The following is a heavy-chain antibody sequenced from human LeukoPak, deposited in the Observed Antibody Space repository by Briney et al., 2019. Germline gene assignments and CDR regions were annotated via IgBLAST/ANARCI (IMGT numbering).Heavy chain of an antibody. CDR3: AKDLRHCSSTSCYPTVSDY. CDR1: GFSFGDYW. J-gene: IGHJ4*02. CDR2: IKQDGSDK. D-gene: IGHD2-2*01. V-gene: IGHV3-7*03. Sequence: PGGSLRLSCAASGFSFGDYWMNWVRQAPGKGLEWVANIKQDGSDKAYEDSVRGRFTISRDNARNSVYLQMNSLRAEDTAVYYCAKDLRHCSSTSCYPTVSDYWGQGTLVTVSS.